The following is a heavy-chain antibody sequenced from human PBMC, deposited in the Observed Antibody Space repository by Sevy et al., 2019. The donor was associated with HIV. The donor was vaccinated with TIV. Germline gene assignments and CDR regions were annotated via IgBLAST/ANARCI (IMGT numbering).Heavy chain of an antibody. CDR3: GGGVEAHLDS. J-gene: IGHJ4*02. D-gene: IGHD2-15*01. CDR2: IGRGPENI. V-gene: IGHV3-23*01. Sequence: GGSLRLSCTAFGFPFDTFALNWVRQAPGKGLEWVSTIGRGPENIHYADSVKGRLTISRDNSRNTVYLQLNNLRAEDTAMYYCGGGVEAHLDSWGQGTPVTVSS. CDR1: GFPFDTFA.